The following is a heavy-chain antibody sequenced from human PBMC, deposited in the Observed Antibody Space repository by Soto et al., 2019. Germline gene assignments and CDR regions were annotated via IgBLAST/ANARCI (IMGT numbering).Heavy chain of an antibody. CDR3: AIARVADAALDH. J-gene: IGHJ4*02. V-gene: IGHV3-30*03. D-gene: IGHD6-6*01. CDR2: MSHDGSAK. Sequence: QVQLVESGGGVVQPGRSLRLSCAGSGFIFSNTGMHWVRQAPGKGLEWVAFMSHDGSAKFYADSVKGRFTISRDNSKSTLFLHMSNLRAEDTAMYYCAIARVADAALDHWGQGTLVTVSS. CDR1: GFIFSNTG.